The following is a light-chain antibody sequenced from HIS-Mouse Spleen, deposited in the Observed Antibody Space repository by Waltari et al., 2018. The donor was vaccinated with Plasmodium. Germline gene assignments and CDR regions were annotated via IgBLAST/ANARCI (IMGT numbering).Light chain of an antibody. CDR1: SSDGGGHHY. J-gene: IGLJ2*01. CDR2: DFS. CDR3: SSYTSSSTLV. V-gene: IGLV2-14*03. Sequence: QSALTQPASATGSPGPSNTISCTGHSSDGGGHHYRPWYQHHPGKAPKLRIYDFSNRPSEVSNRFAGSKSGNPASLTISGLQAEDEADYYCSSYTSSSTLVFGGGTKLTVL.